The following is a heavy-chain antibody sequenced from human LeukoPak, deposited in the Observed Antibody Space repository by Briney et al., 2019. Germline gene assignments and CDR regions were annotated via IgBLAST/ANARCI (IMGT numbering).Heavy chain of an antibody. D-gene: IGHD4-17*01. CDR3: ARDTPPYGDYGDWYFDL. V-gene: IGHV3-33*01. CDR2: IWYDGSNK. CDR1: GFTFSSYG. J-gene: IGHJ2*01. Sequence: PGGSLRLSCAASGFTFSSYGMRWVRQAPGKGLEWVAVIWYDGSNKYYADSVKGRFTISRDTSKNTLYLQKNSMRAEDTAVYYCARDTPPYGDYGDWYFDLWGRGTLVTVSS.